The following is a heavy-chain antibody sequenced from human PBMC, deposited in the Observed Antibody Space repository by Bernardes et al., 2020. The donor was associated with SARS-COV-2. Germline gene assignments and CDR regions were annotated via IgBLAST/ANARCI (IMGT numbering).Heavy chain of an antibody. D-gene: IGHD6-25*01. CDR3: ARDRSSGLEEWFDP. CDR2: IYYSGST. Sequence: EPLSLTCTVSGGSISSYYWSWIRQPPGKGLEWIGYIYYSGSTNYNPSLKSRVTISVDTSKNQFSLKLSSVTAADTAVYYCARDRSSGLEEWFDPWGQGTLVTVSA. J-gene: IGHJ5*02. V-gene: IGHV4-59*01. CDR1: GGSISSYY.